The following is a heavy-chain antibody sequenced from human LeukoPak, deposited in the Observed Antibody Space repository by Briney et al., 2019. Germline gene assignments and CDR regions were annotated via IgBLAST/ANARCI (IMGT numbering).Heavy chain of an antibody. V-gene: IGHV3-7*01. J-gene: IGHJ4*02. CDR1: GFTFSSYS. Sequence: PGGSLRLSCAASGFTFSSYSMSWVRQAPGKGLEWVANIKQDGSEKHYVESVQGRFRISRDNANNSVYLQMNGLRAEDTAVYYCATVSPNDYWGQGTLVTVSS. CDR2: IKQDGSEK. CDR3: ATVSPNDY.